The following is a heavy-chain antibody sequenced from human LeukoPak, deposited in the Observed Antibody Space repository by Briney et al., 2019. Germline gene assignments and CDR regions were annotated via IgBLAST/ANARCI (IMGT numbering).Heavy chain of an antibody. V-gene: IGHV4-39*07. Sequence: SETLSLTCTVSGGSISSSSYYWGWIRQPPGKGLEWIGSIYYSGSTYYNPSLKSRVTISVDRSKNQFSLKLSSVTAADTAVYYCARGPAAGTHWGQGTLVTVSS. CDR2: IYYSGST. CDR3: ARGPAAGTH. D-gene: IGHD1-14*01. J-gene: IGHJ4*02. CDR1: GGSISSSSYY.